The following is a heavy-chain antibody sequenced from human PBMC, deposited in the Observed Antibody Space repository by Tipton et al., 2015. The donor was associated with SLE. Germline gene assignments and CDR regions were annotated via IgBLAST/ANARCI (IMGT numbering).Heavy chain of an antibody. CDR1: GGSISSHY. CDR2: IYYSGST. J-gene: IGHJ4*02. CDR3: ASYYDFWSGYRYFDY. Sequence: TLSLTCTVSGGSISSHYWSWIRQPPGKGLEWIGYIYYSGSTNYNPSLKSRVTISVDTSKNQFSLKLSSVTAADTAVYYCASYYDFWSGYRYFDYWGQGTLVTVSS. D-gene: IGHD3-3*01. V-gene: IGHV4-59*11.